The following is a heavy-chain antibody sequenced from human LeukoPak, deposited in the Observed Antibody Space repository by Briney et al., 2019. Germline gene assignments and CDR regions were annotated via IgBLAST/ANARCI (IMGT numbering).Heavy chain of an antibody. J-gene: IGHJ4*02. V-gene: IGHV5-51*01. Sequence: GESLKISCKGSGYSFTSYWIGWVRQLPGKGLEWMGIIYPGDSDTSYSPSFQGQVTISADKSISPAYLQWSSLKASDTAMYYCARRDGYSRYYFDYWGQGTLVTVSS. CDR3: ARRDGYSRYYFDY. CDR1: GYSFTSYW. D-gene: IGHD5-24*01. CDR2: IYPGDSDT.